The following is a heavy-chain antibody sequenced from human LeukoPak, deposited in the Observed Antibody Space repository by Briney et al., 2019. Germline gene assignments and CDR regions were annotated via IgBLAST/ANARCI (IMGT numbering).Heavy chain of an antibody. D-gene: IGHD3-10*01. J-gene: IGHJ4*02. CDR2: IYYSGST. V-gene: IGHV4-59*01. CDR1: GGSISSYY. CDR3: ARGLNYYGSGLGY. Sequence: TSETLSLTCTVSGGSISSYYWSWIRQPPGKGLEWIGYIYYSGSTNYNPSLKSRVTISVDTSKNQFSLKLSSVTAADTAVYYCARGLNYYGSGLGYWGQGTLVTVSS.